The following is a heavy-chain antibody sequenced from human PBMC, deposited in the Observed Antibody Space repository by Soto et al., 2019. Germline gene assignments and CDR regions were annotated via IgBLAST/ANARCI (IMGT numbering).Heavy chain of an antibody. Sequence: PGESLKISCKGSGYSFTSYWIGWVRQMPGKGPEWMGIIYPGDSDTRYSPSFQGQVTISADKSISTAYLQWSSLKASDTAMYYCARCYYDSSGYDSYYYGMDVWGQGTTVTVSS. V-gene: IGHV5-51*03. CDR3: ARCYYDSSGYDSYYYGMDV. J-gene: IGHJ6*02. CDR1: GYSFTSYW. CDR2: IYPGDSDT. D-gene: IGHD3-22*01.